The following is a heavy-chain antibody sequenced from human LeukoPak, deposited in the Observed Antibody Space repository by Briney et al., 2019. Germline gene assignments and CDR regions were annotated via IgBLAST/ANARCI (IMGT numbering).Heavy chain of an antibody. CDR1: GGSISSYY. V-gene: IGHV4-4*07. CDR2: IYTSGST. D-gene: IGHD1-26*01. CDR3: ARIGGTYYEYYFDY. J-gene: IGHJ4*02. Sequence: SETLSLTCTVSGGSISSYYWSWIRQPAGKGLEWIGRIYTSGSTNYNPSLKSRVTMSVDTSKNQFSLNLGSLTAADTAVYYCARIGGTYYEYYFDYWGQGTLVTVSS.